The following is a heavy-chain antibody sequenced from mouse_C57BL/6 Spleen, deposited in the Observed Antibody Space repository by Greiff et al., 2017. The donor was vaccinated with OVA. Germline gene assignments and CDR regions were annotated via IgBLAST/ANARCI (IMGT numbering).Heavy chain of an antibody. CDR3: ARAGYDYDDFDY. J-gene: IGHJ2*01. Sequence: DVQLQESGPGLVKPSQSLSLTCSVTGYSITSGYYWNWIRQFPGNKLEWMGYISYDGSNNYNPSLKNRISITRDTSKNQFFLKLNSVTTEDTATYYCARAGYDYDDFDYWGQGTTLTVSS. V-gene: IGHV3-6*01. CDR2: ISYDGSN. CDR1: GYSITSGYY. D-gene: IGHD2-4*01.